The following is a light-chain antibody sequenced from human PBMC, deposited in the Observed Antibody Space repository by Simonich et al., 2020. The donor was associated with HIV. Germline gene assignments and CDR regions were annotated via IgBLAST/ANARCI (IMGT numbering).Light chain of an antibody. CDR3: SSYTGSTTLV. Sequence: QSALTQPASVSGSPGQSITISCAGTNSDVGGYNYVSWYQQHPGKAPKLMLYDVTKRPSGVSSRFSGSKSGNTASLTISGLQADDEADYYCSSYTGSTTLVFGGGTRLTVL. V-gene: IGLV2-14*01. CDR1: NSDVGGYNY. CDR2: DVT. J-gene: IGLJ2*01.